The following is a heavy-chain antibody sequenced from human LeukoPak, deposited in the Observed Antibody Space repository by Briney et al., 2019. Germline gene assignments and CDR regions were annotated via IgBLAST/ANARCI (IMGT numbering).Heavy chain of an antibody. CDR1: GFTFSSYS. J-gene: IGHJ4*02. D-gene: IGHD4-17*01. CDR3: ARDLYGDYVFDY. Sequence: GGSLRLSCAASGFTFSSYSMNWVRQAPGKGLEWVSYISSGSSTIYYADSVKGRFTISRDIAKNSLYLQMNSLRAEDTAVYYCARDLYGDYVFDYWGQGTLVSVSS. CDR2: ISSGSSTI. V-gene: IGHV3-48*01.